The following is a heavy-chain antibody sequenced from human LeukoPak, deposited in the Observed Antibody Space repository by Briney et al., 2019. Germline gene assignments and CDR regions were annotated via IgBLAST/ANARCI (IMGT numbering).Heavy chain of an antibody. CDR3: AREEYSSSWYVGY. CDR2: ISSSSSYI. J-gene: IGHJ4*02. D-gene: IGHD6-13*01. CDR1: GFTFGSYS. V-gene: IGHV3-21*01. Sequence: GGSLRLSCAASGFTFGSYSMNWVRQAPGKGLEWVSSISSSSSYIYYADSVKGRFTISRDNAKNSLYLQMNSLRAEDTAVYYCAREEYSSSWYVGYWGQGTLVTVSS.